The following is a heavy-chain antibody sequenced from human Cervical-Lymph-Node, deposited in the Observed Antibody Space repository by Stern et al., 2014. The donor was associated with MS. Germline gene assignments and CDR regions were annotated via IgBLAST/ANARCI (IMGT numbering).Heavy chain of an antibody. CDR3: ARDDTVGGFDN. J-gene: IGHJ4*02. CDR2: ISTYNGDT. V-gene: IGHV1-18*01. D-gene: IGHD2-15*01. Sequence: QDQLVQSGPEVKKPGASVKVSCKTSGYTFTSYGISWVRQAPGQGLEWMGWISTYNGDTKLAQRLQGRVTMTTETSTNTAYIEVRGLRSDDTAVYYCARDDTVGGFDNWGQGTLVTVSS. CDR1: GYTFTSYG.